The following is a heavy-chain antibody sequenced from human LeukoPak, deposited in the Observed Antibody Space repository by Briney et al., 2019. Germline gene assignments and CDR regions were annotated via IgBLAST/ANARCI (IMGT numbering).Heavy chain of an antibody. CDR3: ASMGYYYDSSGYYRY. CDR1: GFTFSDYY. CDR2: ISSSGSTI. D-gene: IGHD3-22*01. J-gene: IGHJ4*02. V-gene: IGHV3-11*01. Sequence: GGSLRLSCAASGFTFSDYYMSWIRQAPGKGLEWVSYISSSGSTIYYADSVKGRFTISRDNAKNSLYLKMNRLRAEDTAVYYCASMGYYYDSSGYYRYWGQGTLVTVSS.